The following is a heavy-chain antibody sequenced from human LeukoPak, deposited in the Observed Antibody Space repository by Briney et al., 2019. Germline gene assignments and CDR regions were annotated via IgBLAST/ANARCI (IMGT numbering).Heavy chain of an antibody. D-gene: IGHD6-19*01. V-gene: IGHV1-2*02. CDR2: INPNSGGT. J-gene: IGHJ6*02. CDR3: ATDHLKQWLRKEDYYYGMDV. CDR1: GYTFTGYY. Sequence: ASVKVSCKASGYTFTGYYMHWVRQAPGQGLEWMGWINPNSGGTNYAQKFQGRVTMTRDTSISTAYMELSRLRSDDTAVYYCATDHLKQWLRKEDYYYGMDVWGQGTTVTVS.